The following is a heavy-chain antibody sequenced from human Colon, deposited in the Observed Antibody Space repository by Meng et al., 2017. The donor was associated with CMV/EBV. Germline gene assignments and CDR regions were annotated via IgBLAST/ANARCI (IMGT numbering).Heavy chain of an antibody. D-gene: IGHD2-2*01. Sequence: CSACGGSINRGGYYWSWIRQPPGKGLEWIGYVYFSGSTYYTPSLQSRITISVDTSKSQFSLKLNSVTTSDTAVYYCARAYPSYLFDSWGHGTLVTVSS. CDR2: VYFSGST. J-gene: IGHJ4*01. V-gene: IGHV4-30-4*01. CDR3: ARAYPSYLFDS. CDR1: GGSINRGGYY.